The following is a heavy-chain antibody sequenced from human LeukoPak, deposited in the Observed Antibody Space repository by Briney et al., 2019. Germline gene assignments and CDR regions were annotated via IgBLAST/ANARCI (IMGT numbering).Heavy chain of an antibody. Sequence: GGSLRLSCAASGFTFSTYYMTWIRQAPGKGLEWVSSISSSSSYIYYADSVKGRFTISRDNAKNSLYLQMNSLRAEDTAVYYCASANTAYAFDIWGQGTMVTVSS. V-gene: IGHV3-21*01. J-gene: IGHJ3*02. CDR2: ISSSSSYI. CDR1: GFTFSTYY. CDR3: ASANTAYAFDI. D-gene: IGHD5-18*01.